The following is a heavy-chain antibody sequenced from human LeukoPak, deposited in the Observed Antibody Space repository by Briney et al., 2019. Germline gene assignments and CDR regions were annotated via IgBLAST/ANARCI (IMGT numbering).Heavy chain of an antibody. D-gene: IGHD3-9*01. CDR3: AKWGDFDILTGYYVSDF. CDR1: GFTFSNYA. V-gene: IGHV3-23*01. CDR2: VTGRGSST. Sequence: GGSLRLSCVASGFTFSNYAMSWVRQAPGKRLEWVSAVTGRGSSTYYADSVKGRFTISRDNSRNTPFLRMNSLRAEDTAIYYCAKWGDFDILTGYYVSDFWGQGTLVTVSS. J-gene: IGHJ4*02.